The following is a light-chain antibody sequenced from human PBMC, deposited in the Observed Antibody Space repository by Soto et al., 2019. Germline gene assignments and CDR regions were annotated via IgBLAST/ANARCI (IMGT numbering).Light chain of an antibody. J-gene: IGLJ2*01. V-gene: IGLV1-44*01. CDR1: SSNMGSNT. CDR3: AAWDGSLNHIL. Sequence: QSVLTQPPSASGTPGQGVAISCSGSSSNMGSNTVNWYQHLTGTAPKLLIYNDNQRPSGVPDRFFGSKSGTSASLAITGLQSEDEADYYCAAWDGSLNHILFGGGTKVTVL. CDR2: NDN.